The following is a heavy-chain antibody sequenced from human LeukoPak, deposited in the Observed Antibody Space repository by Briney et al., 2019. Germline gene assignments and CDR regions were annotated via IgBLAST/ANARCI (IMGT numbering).Heavy chain of an antibody. Sequence: GALRLSCAVSGFTFSSYWMSWVRQAPGKGLEWVASIKQDGSEKYYVDSVKGRFTISRDNAKNSLYLQMNSLRAEDTAVYYRATLDSNGYVAYWGQGTLVTVSS. V-gene: IGHV3-7*01. CDR3: ATLDSNGYVAY. CDR2: IKQDGSEK. D-gene: IGHD3-16*01. CDR1: GFTFSSYW. J-gene: IGHJ4*02.